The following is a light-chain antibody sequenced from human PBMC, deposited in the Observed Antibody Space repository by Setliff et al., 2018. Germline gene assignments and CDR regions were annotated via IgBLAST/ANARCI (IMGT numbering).Light chain of an antibody. Sequence: QSALTQPAAVSGSPGQSIAISCAGSNSDVGGYNYVSWYQQHPDKAPKLIIYEVTKRPSGVSDRFSGSKSGNTASLTISGLQADDEADYYCLSYTSSSTYVFGTGTKVTVL. CDR2: EVT. J-gene: IGLJ1*01. V-gene: IGLV2-14*01. CDR3: LSYTSSSTYV. CDR1: NSDVGGYNY.